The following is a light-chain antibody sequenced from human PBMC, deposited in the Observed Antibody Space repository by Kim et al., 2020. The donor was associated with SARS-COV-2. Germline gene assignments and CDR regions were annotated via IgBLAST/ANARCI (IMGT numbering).Light chain of an antibody. Sequence: RATINCKSSQSVLSSSNNQNYLTWYQQKPGQPPKLLIYWASTRGYGVPDRFSGSGSGTDFTLTISSLQAEDVAVYYCQQYYSTPYTFGQGTKLEI. J-gene: IGKJ2*01. V-gene: IGKV4-1*01. CDR3: QQYYSTPYT. CDR1: QSVLSSSNNQNY. CDR2: WAS.